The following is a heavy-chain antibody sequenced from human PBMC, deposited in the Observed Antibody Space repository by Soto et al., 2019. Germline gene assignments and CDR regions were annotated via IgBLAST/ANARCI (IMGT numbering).Heavy chain of an antibody. V-gene: IGHV3-30-3*01. CDR3: ARDTSSSWYYFDY. CDR2: ISYDGSNK. D-gene: IGHD6-13*01. Sequence: QVQLVESGGGVVQPGRSLRLSCAASGFTFSSYAMHWVRQAPGKGLEWVAVISYDGSNKYYADSVKGRFTISRDNSKNTLYLQMNSLRAEDTAVYYCARDTSSSWYYFDYWGQGTLSPSPQ. J-gene: IGHJ4*02. CDR1: GFTFSSYA.